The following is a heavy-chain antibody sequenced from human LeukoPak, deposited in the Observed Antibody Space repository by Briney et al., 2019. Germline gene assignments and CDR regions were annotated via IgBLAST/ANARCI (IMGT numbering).Heavy chain of an antibody. CDR2: IRYDGSNK. CDR3: AKETPPYCSSTSCYKGFDY. J-gene: IGHJ4*02. Sequence: PGGSLRLSCAASGFTFDDYGMSWVRQAPGKGLEWVAFIRYDGSNKYYADSVKGRFTISRDNSKNTLYLQMNSLRAEDTAVYYCAKETPPYCSSTSCYKGFDYWGQGTLVTVSS. V-gene: IGHV3-30*02. D-gene: IGHD2-2*02. CDR1: GFTFDDYG.